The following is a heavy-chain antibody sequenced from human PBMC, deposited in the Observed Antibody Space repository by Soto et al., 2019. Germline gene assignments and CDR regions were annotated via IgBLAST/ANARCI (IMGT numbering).Heavy chain of an antibody. V-gene: IGHV4-31*03. CDR3: TRDFPLPYNSAAGKGYDGIDV. CDR2: IYYNSGST. CDR1: GGSISSGGYF. D-gene: IGHD3-10*01. Sequence: QVQLQESGPGLVKPSQTLSLTCIVSGGSISSGGYFWSWVRQHPGQGLEWIGNIYYNSGSTYYTPTLKSRVSISVAASKNQLSPDLSSVTAAGTAVYFCTRDFPLPYNSAAGKGYDGIDVWGEGTAVIVST. J-gene: IGHJ6*04.